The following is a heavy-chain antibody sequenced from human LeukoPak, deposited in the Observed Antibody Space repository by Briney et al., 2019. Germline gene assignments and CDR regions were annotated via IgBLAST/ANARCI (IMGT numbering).Heavy chain of an antibody. CDR2: IYHSGST. D-gene: IGHD6-19*01. Sequence: SETLSLTCGVYGGSFSAYYWSWIRQPPGKGLEWIGEIYHSGSTNYNPSLKSRVTISVDTSKNQFSLKLSSVTAADTAVYYCARIVYDSSGWYRFDYWGQGTLVTVSS. J-gene: IGHJ4*02. V-gene: IGHV4-34*01. CDR1: GGSFSAYY. CDR3: ARIVYDSSGWYRFDY.